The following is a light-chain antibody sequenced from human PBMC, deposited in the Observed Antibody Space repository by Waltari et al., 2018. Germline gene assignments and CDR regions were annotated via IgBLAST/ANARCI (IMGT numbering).Light chain of an antibody. J-gene: IGLJ1*01. CDR1: SSDVGGYNY. V-gene: IGLV2-14*03. CDR3: SSYTSSSLYV. CDR2: DVS. Sequence: QSALTQPAPVPGSPGQSITTPSTGTSSDVGGYNYAPWYQQYPGKAPKLVIYDVSNRPSGASNRFSGSKSGNTASLIISGLQAEDEADYYCSSYTSSSLYVFGTGTKVTVL.